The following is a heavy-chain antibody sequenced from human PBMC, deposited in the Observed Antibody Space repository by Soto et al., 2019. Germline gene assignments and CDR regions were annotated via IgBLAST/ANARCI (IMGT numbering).Heavy chain of an antibody. D-gene: IGHD1-1*01. J-gene: IGHJ4*02. CDR2: TIPAFGTA. CDR1: GAGDTFSNYG. Sequence: QVHLVQSGAEVKSPGSAVKVSCQVSGAGDTFSNYGLNWVRQAPGQGLEWMGGTIPAFGTANYAEKFQGRVTITADTSTTTAYMELSSRRSDDTAVYYCWRHDKTALPPLDSWGQGTLVSVSS. CDR3: WRHDKTALPPLDS. V-gene: IGHV1-69*06.